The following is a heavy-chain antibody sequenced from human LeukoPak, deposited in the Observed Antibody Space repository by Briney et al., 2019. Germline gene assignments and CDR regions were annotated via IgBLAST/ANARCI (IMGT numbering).Heavy chain of an antibody. D-gene: IGHD3-10*01. J-gene: IGHJ4*02. CDR1: GGTFSSYA. V-gene: IGHV1-69*13. CDR3: ARDLWFGDLSAGGF. CDR2: IIPIFGTA. Sequence: GASVKVSCKASGGTFSSYAISWVRQAPGQGLEWMGGIIPIFGTANYAQKFQGRVTITADESTSTAYMELSSLRSEDTAVYYCARDLWFGDLSAGGFWGQGTLVTVSS.